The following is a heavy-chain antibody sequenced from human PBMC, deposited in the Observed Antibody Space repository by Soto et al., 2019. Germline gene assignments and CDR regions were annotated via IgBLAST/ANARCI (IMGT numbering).Heavy chain of an antibody. Sequence: QVQLQESGPGLVKPSQTLSLTCTVSGGSISSGGYYWSWIRQHPGKGLEWIGYIYYSGSTYYNPSPKSRVTISVDTSKNQFSLKLSSVTAADTAVYYCARVNSSRMVITENWFDPWGQGTLVTVSS. CDR2: IYYSGST. J-gene: IGHJ5*02. CDR3: ARVNSSRMVITENWFDP. CDR1: GGSISSGGYY. V-gene: IGHV4-31*03. D-gene: IGHD3-22*01.